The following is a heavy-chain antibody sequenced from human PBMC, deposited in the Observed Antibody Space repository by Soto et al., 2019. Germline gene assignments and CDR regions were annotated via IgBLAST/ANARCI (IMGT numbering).Heavy chain of an antibody. J-gene: IGHJ4*02. CDR2: IYYSGST. Sequence: PSETLSLTCTFSGDSISRGASYWCWIRQPPGKGLEWIGYIYYSGSTYYNPSLKSRVTISVDTSKNQFSLKLNSMTAADTVVYYCARHNYGSGSTYFYYWGQGTLVTVSS. CDR3: ARHNYGSGSTYFYY. V-gene: IGHV4-30-4*01. D-gene: IGHD3-10*01. CDR1: GDSISRGASY.